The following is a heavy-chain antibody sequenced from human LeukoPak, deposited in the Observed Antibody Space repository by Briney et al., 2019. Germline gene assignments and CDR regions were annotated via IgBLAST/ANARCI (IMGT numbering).Heavy chain of an antibody. CDR2: IYHTGTT. J-gene: IGHJ4*02. V-gene: IGHV4-38-2*02. CDR3: ARDRGSSGWFHFDY. D-gene: IGHD6-19*01. Sequence: SETLSLTCAVSGYSISSGYYWGWIRQPPGRGLEWIGSIYHTGTTHYNPSLKSRVTISADTSRHQFPLKLSSVTAADTAVYYCARDRGSSGWFHFDYWGQGTLVTVSS. CDR1: GYSISSGYY.